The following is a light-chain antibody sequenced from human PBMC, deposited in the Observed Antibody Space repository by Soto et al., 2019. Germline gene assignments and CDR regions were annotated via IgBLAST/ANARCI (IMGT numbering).Light chain of an antibody. V-gene: IGKV1-27*01. CDR2: DAC. CDR3: QNYNSGXFT. J-gene: IGKJ3*01. CDR1: QNINRL. Sequence: DIQVTQCPSPLPASVGDRCTITWRDSQNINRLLAWYKQKPGKAPQILIYDACTLQLGVPSRGSGSGSGTDFTLTISSLQPEDVATYYCQNYNSGXFTFGPGTKVDIK.